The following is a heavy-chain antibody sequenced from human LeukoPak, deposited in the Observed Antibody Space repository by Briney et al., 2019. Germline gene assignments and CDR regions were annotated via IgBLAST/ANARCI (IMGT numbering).Heavy chain of an antibody. J-gene: IGHJ4*02. V-gene: IGHV1-69*13. Sequence: SVTVSCKASGGTFSSYAFSWVRQAPGQGLEWMGGIIPIVGTTNYAQMFQGRVTITADESTSTAYMELSSLRSEDTAVYYCARGGYYYDSSGYFHLPDYWGQGTLVTVSA. CDR1: GGTFSSYA. D-gene: IGHD3-22*01. CDR2: IIPIVGTT. CDR3: ARGGYYYDSSGYFHLPDY.